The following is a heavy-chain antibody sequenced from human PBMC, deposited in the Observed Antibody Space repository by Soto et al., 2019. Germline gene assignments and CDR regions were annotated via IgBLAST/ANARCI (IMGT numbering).Heavy chain of an antibody. Sequence: PGESLKISCKGSGYSFSTYWIAWVRQMPGKGLELIGIMYPGDSESRYSPSFQGQVTISGDKSISTAYLQWASLKASDTAMYYCARLGFYDSSGYYLDYWGPGILVTVSS. J-gene: IGHJ4*02. CDR3: ARLGFYDSSGYYLDY. CDR1: GYSFSTYW. D-gene: IGHD3-22*01. CDR2: MYPGDSES. V-gene: IGHV5-51*01.